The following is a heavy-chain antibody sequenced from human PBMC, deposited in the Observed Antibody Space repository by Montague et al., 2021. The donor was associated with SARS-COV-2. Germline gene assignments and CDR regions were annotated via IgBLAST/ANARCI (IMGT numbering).Heavy chain of an antibody. D-gene: IGHD1-1*01. CDR2: VHYTGST. CDR1: GGSMSGYY. Sequence: SETLSLTCEVSGGSMSGYYWTWIRQPPGKGLEWVGYVHYTGSTKYNPSLKTRVSLSLDTPQNHFSLHLSSVTAADTAIYFCARAQNTCFIANCVNYFDVWGLGALVTVSS. CDR3: ARAQNTCFIANCVNYFDV. J-gene: IGHJ4*02. V-gene: IGHV4-59*01.